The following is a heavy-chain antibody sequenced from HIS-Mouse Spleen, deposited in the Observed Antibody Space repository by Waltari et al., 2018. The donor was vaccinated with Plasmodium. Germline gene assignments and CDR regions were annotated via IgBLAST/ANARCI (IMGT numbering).Heavy chain of an antibody. J-gene: IGHJ4*02. CDR2: INPNSGGT. CDR3: ARDLAAAGHFDY. CDR1: GYTFTGYY. Sequence: QVQLVQSGAEVKKPGASVKVSCKASGYTFTGYYMHWVRQAPGQGLEWMGWINPNSGGTNYERRCQGRVTMTRDKSISTAYMELSRLRSDDTAVYYCARDLAAAGHFDYWGQGTLVTVSS. D-gene: IGHD6-13*01. V-gene: IGHV1-2*02.